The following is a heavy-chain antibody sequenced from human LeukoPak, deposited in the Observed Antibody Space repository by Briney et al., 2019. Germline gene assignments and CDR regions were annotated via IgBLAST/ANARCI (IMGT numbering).Heavy chain of an antibody. CDR1: GFTFDDYA. D-gene: IGHD5-12*01. CDR3: AKAHSGYDYESFFDY. Sequence: GRSLRLSCAASGFTFDDYAMHWVRQAPGKGLEWVSGISWNSGSLGYADSVKGRFTISRDNAKNSLYLQMNSLRAEDTALYYCAKAHSGYDYESFFDYWGQGTLVTVSS. CDR2: ISWNSGSL. V-gene: IGHV3-9*01. J-gene: IGHJ4*02.